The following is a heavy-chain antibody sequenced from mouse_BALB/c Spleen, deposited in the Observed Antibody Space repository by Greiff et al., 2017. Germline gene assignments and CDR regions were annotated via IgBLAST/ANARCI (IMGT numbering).Heavy chain of an antibody. CDR2: ISYDGSN. Sequence: ESGPGLVKPSQSLSLTCSVTGYSITSGYYWNWIRQFPGNKLEWMGYISYDGSNNYNPSLKNRISITRDTSKNQFFLKLNSVTTEDTATYYCARERGNYGIYAMDYWGQGTSVTVSS. D-gene: IGHD2-1*01. V-gene: IGHV3-6*02. CDR3: ARERGNYGIYAMDY. J-gene: IGHJ4*01. CDR1: GYSITSGYY.